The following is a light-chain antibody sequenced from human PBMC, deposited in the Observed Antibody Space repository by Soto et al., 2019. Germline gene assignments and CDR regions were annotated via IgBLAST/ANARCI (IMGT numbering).Light chain of an antibody. V-gene: IGKV1-5*03. CDR3: QHYNSYSEA. Sequence: DIQMTQSPSTLSGSVGDRATITCRASQTISSWVAWYQQKSGQAPKLLIYKASALKSGFPSRFSASGSGTEFTLTISSLQPDDFAAYYCQHYNSYSEAFGQGTKVDIK. CDR2: KAS. J-gene: IGKJ1*01. CDR1: QTISSW.